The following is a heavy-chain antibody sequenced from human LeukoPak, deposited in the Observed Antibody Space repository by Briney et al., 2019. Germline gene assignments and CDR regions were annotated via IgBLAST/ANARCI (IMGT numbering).Heavy chain of an antibody. CDR2: INHSGST. CDR3: ARVPYYDSSGYYFHY. V-gene: IGHV4-34*01. Sequence: SETLSLTCAVYGGSFSGYYWSWIRQPPGKGLEWIGEINHSGSTNYNPSLKSRVTISVDTSKNQFSLKLSSVTAADTAVYYCARVPYYDSSGYYFHYWGQGTLVTVSS. D-gene: IGHD3-22*01. J-gene: IGHJ4*02. CDR1: GGSFSGYY.